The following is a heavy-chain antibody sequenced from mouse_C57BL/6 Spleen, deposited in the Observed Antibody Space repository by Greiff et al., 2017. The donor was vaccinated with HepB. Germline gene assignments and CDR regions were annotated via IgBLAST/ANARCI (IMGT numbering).Heavy chain of an antibody. Sequence: VQLQQSVAELVRPGASVKLSCTASGFNIKNTYMHWVKQRPEQGLEWIGRIDPANGNTKYAPKFQGKATITADTSSNTAYLQLSSLTSEDTAIYYCARRDYYGSSPYWYFDVWGTGTTVTVSS. J-gene: IGHJ1*03. CDR2: IDPANGNT. V-gene: IGHV14-3*01. CDR1: GFNIKNTY. CDR3: ARRDYYGSSPYWYFDV. D-gene: IGHD1-1*01.